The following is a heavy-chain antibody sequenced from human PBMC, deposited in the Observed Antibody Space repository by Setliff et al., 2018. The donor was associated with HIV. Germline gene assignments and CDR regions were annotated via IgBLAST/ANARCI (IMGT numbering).Heavy chain of an antibody. CDR2: LRTGTGDT. V-gene: IGHV1-3*04. CDR1: GCTFTSYS. Sequence: ASVKVSCKASGCTFTSYSMHWVRQAPGQRLEWMGWLRTGTGDTSYSVKFQGRLTITRDTSANTAYMELSNLRSEDTAVYYCVRRATAAEVFDYWGQGTLVTVSS. J-gene: IGHJ4*02. CDR3: VRRATAAEVFDY. D-gene: IGHD6-13*01.